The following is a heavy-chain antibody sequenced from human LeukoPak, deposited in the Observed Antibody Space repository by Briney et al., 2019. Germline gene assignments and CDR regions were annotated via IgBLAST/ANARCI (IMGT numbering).Heavy chain of an antibody. V-gene: IGHV3-30*18. Sequence: PGRSLRLSCAASGFTFSSYGMHWVRQAPGKGLEWVAVISYDGSNKYYADSVKGRFTISRDNSKNTLYLQVNSLRAEDTAVYYCAKGFDPWGQGTLVTVSS. CDR1: GFTFSSYG. CDR3: AKGFDP. CDR2: ISYDGSNK. J-gene: IGHJ5*02.